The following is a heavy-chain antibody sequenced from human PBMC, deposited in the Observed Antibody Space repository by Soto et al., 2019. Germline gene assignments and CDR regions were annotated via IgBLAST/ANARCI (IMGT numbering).Heavy chain of an antibody. CDR1: GFTFTTYA. CDR2: ICGSDSTT. J-gene: IGHJ4*02. V-gene: IGHV3-23*01. D-gene: IGHD2-2*02. Sequence: EVQLLESGGGLVQPGGSLRLSCAASGFTFTTYAMTWVRQAPGKGLEWVSVICGSDSTTYYADSVRGRFTISRDTSKNTLYLQMNSLRAEDTAVYYCAKQAGASCYNVVDYWGQGTLVTVSS. CDR3: AKQAGASCYNVVDY.